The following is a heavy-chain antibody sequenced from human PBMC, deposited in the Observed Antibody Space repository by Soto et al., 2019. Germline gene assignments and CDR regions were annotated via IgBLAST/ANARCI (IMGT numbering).Heavy chain of an antibody. J-gene: IGHJ4*02. CDR2: IIPMFGTA. V-gene: IGHV1-69*06. CDR3: ARGGSGYTWFNEF. CDR1: GDTFHRHA. D-gene: IGHD3-22*01. Sequence: QVQLVQSGAEVKKPGSSVKVSCKGSGDTFHRHALSWVRQAPGQGLEWMGGIIPMFGTANYAQKFQGRVTITADTSTSTAYMELSSLRFEDTAFYYCARGGSGYTWFNEFWGQGTLVTVSS.